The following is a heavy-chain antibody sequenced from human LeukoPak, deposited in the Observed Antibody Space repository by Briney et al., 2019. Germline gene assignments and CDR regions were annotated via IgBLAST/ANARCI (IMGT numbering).Heavy chain of an antibody. CDR1: GGSISSYY. J-gene: IGHJ4*02. V-gene: IGHV4-59*08. Sequence: SETLSLTCTVSGGSISSYYWSWIRQPPGKGLEWIGYIYYSGSTNYNPSLKSRVTISVDTSKNQFSLKLSSVTAADTAVYYCARQGGLIGYSSGWSGLNYFDYWGQGTLVTVSS. CDR3: ARQGGLIGYSSGWSGLNYFDY. D-gene: IGHD6-19*01. CDR2: IYYSGST.